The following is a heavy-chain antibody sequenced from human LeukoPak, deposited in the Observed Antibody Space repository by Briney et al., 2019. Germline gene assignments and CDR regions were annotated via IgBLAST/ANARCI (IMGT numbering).Heavy chain of an antibody. D-gene: IGHD5-24*01. J-gene: IGHJ5*02. V-gene: IGHV4-39*07. Sequence: PSETLSLTCTVSGGSLSSSSYYWGWIRQPPGKGLEWIGSIYHSGSTYYNPSLKSRVTISVDTSKNQFSLKLSSVTAADTAVYYCARDGDGYSAHNWFDPWGQGTLATVSS. CDR2: IYHSGST. CDR3: ARDGDGYSAHNWFDP. CDR1: GGSLSSSSYY.